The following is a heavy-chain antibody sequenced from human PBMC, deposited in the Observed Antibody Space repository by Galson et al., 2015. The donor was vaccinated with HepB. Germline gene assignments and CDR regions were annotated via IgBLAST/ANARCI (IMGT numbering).Heavy chain of an antibody. CDR1: GFTFSDYW. J-gene: IGHJ4*02. D-gene: IGHD3-22*01. CDR3: ARGPVYYYESSGYYYFDY. V-gene: IGHV3-74*03. Sequence: SLRLSCAASGFTFSDYWMHWVRQAPGKGLVWVSRIDIDGSDTTSADSVRGRFTTSRDNGKNTLYLQMNSLTVEDTAVYYCARGPVYYYESSGYYYFDYWGQGILVTASS. CDR2: IDIDGSDT.